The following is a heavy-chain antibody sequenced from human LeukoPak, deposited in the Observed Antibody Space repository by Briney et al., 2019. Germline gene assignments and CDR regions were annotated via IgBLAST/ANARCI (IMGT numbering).Heavy chain of an antibody. CDR1: GFTFSNYA. D-gene: IGHD3-10*01. CDR3: AKSKGIRGIVISWSLDY. V-gene: IGHV3-23*01. J-gene: IGHJ4*02. Sequence: GGSLRLSCAASGFTFSNYAMSWVRQAPGKGLEWVSTIGDSGSTTYYADSVKGRFTISRDNSKNTLYLQMNSLRAEDTAVYYCAKSKGIRGIVISWSLDYWGQGTLVTVSS. CDR2: IGDSGSTT.